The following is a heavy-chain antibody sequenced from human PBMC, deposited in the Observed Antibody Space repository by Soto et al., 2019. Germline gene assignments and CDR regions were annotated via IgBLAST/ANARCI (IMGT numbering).Heavy chain of an antibody. J-gene: IGHJ6*02. CDR3: ARYGASTYYYYGMDV. CDR2: IYPGDSDT. D-gene: IGHD2-8*01. Sequence: LKISCKGSGYSFTSYWIGWVRQMPGKGLEWMGIIYPGDSDTRYSPSFQGQVTISADKSISTAYLQWSSLKASDTAMYYCARYGASTYYYYGMDVWGQGTTVTVSS. V-gene: IGHV5-51*01. CDR1: GYSFTSYW.